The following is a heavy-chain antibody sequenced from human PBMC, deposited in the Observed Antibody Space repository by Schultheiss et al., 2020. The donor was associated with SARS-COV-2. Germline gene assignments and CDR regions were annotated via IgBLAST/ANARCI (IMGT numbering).Heavy chain of an antibody. D-gene: IGHD1-7*01. V-gene: IGHV5-51*01. CDR1: GYNFSSYW. J-gene: IGHJ4*02. CDR3: AGGIAGTTPY. CDR2: IYPGDSDT. Sequence: GGSLRLSCKGSGYNFSSYWIGWVRQMPGKGLEWMGIIYPGDSDTRYSPSFQGQVSISADKSISTPSLQWSSLKASDTAMYYCAGGIAGTTPYWGQGTLVTVSS.